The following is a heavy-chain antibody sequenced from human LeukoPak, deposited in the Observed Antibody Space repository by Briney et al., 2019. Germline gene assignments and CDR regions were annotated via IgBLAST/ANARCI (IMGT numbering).Heavy chain of an antibody. J-gene: IGHJ4*02. Sequence: GGSLRLSCAASGFTFTTYGMSWVRQAPGKGLEWVSAISGSGSSTYYVDSVKGRFTISRDNSKNTLYLQMNSLRAEDTAVYYCARDPPLYDDYNYFDYWGQGTLVTVSS. V-gene: IGHV3-23*01. CDR2: ISGSGSST. CDR1: GFTFTTYG. D-gene: IGHD4-17*01. CDR3: ARDPPLYDDYNYFDY.